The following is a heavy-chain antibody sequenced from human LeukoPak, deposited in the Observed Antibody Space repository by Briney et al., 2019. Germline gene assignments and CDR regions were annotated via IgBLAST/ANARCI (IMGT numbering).Heavy chain of an antibody. CDR1: GFTFDDFG. V-gene: IGHV3-20*01. CDR3: ARVVGYSNGWYYFDY. CDR2: LNWNGDST. D-gene: IGHD6-19*01. J-gene: IGHJ4*02. Sequence: GGSLRLSCAASGFTFDDFGMSWVRQAPGKGLEWVSGLNWNGDSTAYADSVKGRFTISRDNAKNSLFLQMSSLRVEDTALYHCARVVGYSNGWYYFDYWGQGTLVTVSS.